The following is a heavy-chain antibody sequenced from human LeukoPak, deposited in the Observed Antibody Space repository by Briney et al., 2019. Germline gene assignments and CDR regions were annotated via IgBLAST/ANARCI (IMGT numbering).Heavy chain of an antibody. V-gene: IGHV1-46*01. Sequence: ASVTVSCKASGYTFTSYYMHWVRQAPGQGLEWMGIINPSGGSTSYAQKFQGRVTMTRDTSTSTVYMELSSLRSEDTAVYYCAGERVYSNYVEAYGMDVWGQGTTVTVSS. CDR1: GYTFTSYY. J-gene: IGHJ6*02. CDR2: INPSGGST. CDR3: AGERVYSNYVEAYGMDV. D-gene: IGHD4-11*01.